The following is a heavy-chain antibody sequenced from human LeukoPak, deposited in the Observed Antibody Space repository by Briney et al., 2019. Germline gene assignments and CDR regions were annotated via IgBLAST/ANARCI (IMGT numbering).Heavy chain of an antibody. Sequence: ASVKVSFKASGHTFTGYYMHWVRQAPGQGLEWMGWINPNSGGTNHAQKFQGRVSMTRDTSISTAYMELSRLRSDDTAAYYCAQSSGWDSLKYWGQGTLVTVSS. CDR1: GHTFTGYY. V-gene: IGHV1-2*02. CDR3: AQSSGWDSLKY. CDR2: INPNSGGT. D-gene: IGHD6-19*01. J-gene: IGHJ4*02.